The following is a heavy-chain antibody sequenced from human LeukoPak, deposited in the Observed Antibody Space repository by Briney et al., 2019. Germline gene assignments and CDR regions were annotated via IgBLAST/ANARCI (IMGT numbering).Heavy chain of an antibody. Sequence: PSETLSLTCTVSGGPISSYYWSWIRQPAGKGLEWIGRIYTSGSTNYNPSLKSRVTMSVDTSKNQFSLKLSSVTAADTAVYYCARVGYCSGGSCYDYWGQGTLVTVSS. CDR3: ARVGYCSGGSCYDY. V-gene: IGHV4-4*07. J-gene: IGHJ4*02. D-gene: IGHD2-15*01. CDR1: GGPISSYY. CDR2: IYTSGST.